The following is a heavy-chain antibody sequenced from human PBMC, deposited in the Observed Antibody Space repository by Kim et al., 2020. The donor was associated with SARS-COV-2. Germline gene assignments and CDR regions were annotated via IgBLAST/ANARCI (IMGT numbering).Heavy chain of an antibody. CDR3: TRGAGYFDY. Sequence: GTAEYAASVKGIFTISRDDSKSAAYLQMNSLKTEDTAIYYCTRGAGYFDYWGQGTLVTVSS. J-gene: IGHJ4*02. CDR2: GTA. V-gene: IGHV3-49*02.